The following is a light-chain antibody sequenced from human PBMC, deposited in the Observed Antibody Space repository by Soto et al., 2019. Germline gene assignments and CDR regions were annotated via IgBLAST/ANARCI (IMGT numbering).Light chain of an antibody. CDR1: RSNIGSNY. CDR2: RST. Sequence: QSVLTQPPSASGTPGQRVTISCSGSRSNIGSNYVFWYQQLPGTAPKLLVYRSTQRPSGVPDRFSGSKSGTSASLAISGLRSEDEADYYCAAWDDSLSGVVFGGGTKLTVL. J-gene: IGLJ2*01. V-gene: IGLV1-47*01. CDR3: AAWDDSLSGVV.